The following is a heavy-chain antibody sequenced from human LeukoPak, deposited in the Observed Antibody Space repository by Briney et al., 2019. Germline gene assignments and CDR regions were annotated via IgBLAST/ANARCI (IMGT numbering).Heavy chain of an antibody. CDR1: GYTFTDYY. V-gene: IGHV1-69-2*01. J-gene: IGHJ4*02. CDR2: VDPEDGET. D-gene: IGHD5-24*01. Sequence: ASVKISCKVSGYTFTDYYMHWVQQAPGKGLEWMGLVDPEDGETIYAEKFQGRVTITADTSTDTVYMELSGLRSEDTAVYYCATLEMATISQRGFPFDYWGQGTLVTVSS. CDR3: ATLEMATISQRGFPFDY.